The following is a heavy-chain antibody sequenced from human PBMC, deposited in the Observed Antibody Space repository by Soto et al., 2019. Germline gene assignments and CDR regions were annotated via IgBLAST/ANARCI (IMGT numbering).Heavy chain of an antibody. CDR2: IYHAGNT. CDR1: GGSISSDNW. D-gene: IGHD6-19*01. CDR3: ARSPMAGYGRRYFAD. Sequence: QVQLQESGPGLVKPSGTLSLTCAVSGGSISSDNWWSWVRQPPGKGLEWSGEIYHAGNTNYNPSLRSRVTVSVDKSKNKLSLGLSSVTAAGTGVYYCARSPMAGYGRRYFADWGQGTLVSVSS. V-gene: IGHV4-4*02. J-gene: IGHJ4*02.